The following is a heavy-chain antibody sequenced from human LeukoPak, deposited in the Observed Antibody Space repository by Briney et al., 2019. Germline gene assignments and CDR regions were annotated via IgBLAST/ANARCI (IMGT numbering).Heavy chain of an antibody. CDR1: GPSLDSTNY. Sequence: SETLSLTCGLSGPSLDSTNYWGWARPAPGRGLGWVGEIAHDGTRNYKSYLRSRVAMSFDRANNYFSLSLTTVTAADTALYSCTRENRPFCPFAFWGQGVLVTVSS. CDR3: TRENRPFCPFAF. CDR2: IAHDGTR. J-gene: IGHJ4*02. V-gene: IGHV4-4*02. D-gene: IGHD2/OR15-2a*01.